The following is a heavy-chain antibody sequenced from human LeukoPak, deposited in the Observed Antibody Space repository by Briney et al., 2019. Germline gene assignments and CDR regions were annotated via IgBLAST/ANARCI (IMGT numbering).Heavy chain of an antibody. D-gene: IGHD6-19*01. CDR3: ARHSDITVADS. J-gene: IGHJ5*01. CDR2: IYPGDSDT. CDR1: GYRFTSYW. Sequence: GESLKISCEGSGYRFTSYWIAWVRQMAGKGLEWMGIIYPGDSDTRYSPSFQGQVAISADKSISTAYLQWSSPKASATAMYYCARHSDITVADSWGQGTLVTVSS. V-gene: IGHV5-51*01.